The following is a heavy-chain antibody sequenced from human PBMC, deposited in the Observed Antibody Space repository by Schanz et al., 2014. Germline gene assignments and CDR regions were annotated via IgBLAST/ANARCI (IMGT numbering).Heavy chain of an antibody. CDR2: ISGSGGST. V-gene: IGHV3-23*04. Sequence: EVRLVESGGGLVQPGGSLRLSCAASGFTFRNYGMSWVRQAPGQGLEWVSAISGSGGSTYYADSVKGRFTISRDNSKNTVYLQMNSLRGEDTGMYYCARGDPVAGLDYWGRGTLVTVSS. J-gene: IGHJ4*02. CDR1: GFTFRNYG. CDR3: ARGDPVAGLDY.